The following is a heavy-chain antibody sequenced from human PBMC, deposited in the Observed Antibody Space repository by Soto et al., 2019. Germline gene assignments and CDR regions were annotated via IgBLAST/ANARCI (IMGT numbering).Heavy chain of an antibody. CDR2: IYQSGST. CDR1: GGSISSGGYS. D-gene: IGHD4-4*01. J-gene: IGHJ6*02. CDR3: ATQSYSNSGAYYYYAMDV. Sequence: PSETLSLTCAVSGGSISSGGYSWGWIRQPPGKGLEWIGHIYQSGSTYYNPSLKSRVTISVDRSRNQFSLKLSSVTAADTAVYFCATQSYSNSGAYYYYAMDVWGQGTTVTVSS. V-gene: IGHV4-30-2*01.